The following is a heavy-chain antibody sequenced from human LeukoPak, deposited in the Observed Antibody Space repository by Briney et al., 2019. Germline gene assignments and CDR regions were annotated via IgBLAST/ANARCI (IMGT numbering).Heavy chain of an antibody. D-gene: IGHD2/OR15-2a*01. J-gene: IGHJ4*02. CDR2: ISSSSSAI. V-gene: IGHV3-48*02. CDR3: ARDRGFFYDY. Sequence: GGSLRLSCAASGFAFNTYSMNWVRQAPGKGLEWLSFISSSSSAIYYADSVRGRFAISRDNAKNTLYLQMNSLRDEDTAVYYCARDRGFFYDYWGQGTLVTVSS. CDR1: GFAFNTYS.